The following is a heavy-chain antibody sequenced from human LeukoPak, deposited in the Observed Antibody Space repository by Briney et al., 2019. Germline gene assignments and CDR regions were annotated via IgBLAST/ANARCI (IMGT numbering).Heavy chain of an antibody. D-gene: IGHD6-13*01. J-gene: IGHJ4*02. CDR2: IYYSGST. V-gene: IGHV4-59*01. CDR1: GGSISSYY. CDR3: ARDEEGISPFDY. Sequence: PSETLSLTCTVSGGSISSYYWSWIRQPPGKGLEWIGYIYYSGSTNYNPSLKSRVTISVDTSKNQFSLKLSSVTAADTAVYYCARDEEGISPFDYWGQGTLVTVSS.